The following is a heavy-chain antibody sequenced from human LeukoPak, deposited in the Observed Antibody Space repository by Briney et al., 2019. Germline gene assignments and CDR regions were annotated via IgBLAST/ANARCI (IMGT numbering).Heavy chain of an antibody. CDR2: INHSGST. CDR1: GGSFSGYY. CDR3: ARSRLHPIIFDY. D-gene: IGHD5-24*01. V-gene: IGHV4-34*01. Sequence: PAETLSLTCAVYGGSFSGYYWSWIRQPPGKGLEWIGEINHSGSTNYNPSLKSRVTISVDTSKTQFSLKLSSVTAADTAVYYCARSRLHPIIFDYWGQGTLVTVSS. J-gene: IGHJ4*02.